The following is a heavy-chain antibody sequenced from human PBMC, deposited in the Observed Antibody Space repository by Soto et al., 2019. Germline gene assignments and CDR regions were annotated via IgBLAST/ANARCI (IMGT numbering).Heavy chain of an antibody. CDR3: ARGGTGYKQFDY. Sequence: TGGSLRLSCAASGLTSGIYDISWVRQAPGKGLEWVSVISTGGVPYYADSVKGRFTISRDISKNTLFLQMSSLRVEDTAVYYCARGGTGYKQFDYWGQGTLVTVSS. CDR2: ISTGGVP. D-gene: IGHD5-12*01. J-gene: IGHJ4*02. CDR1: GLTSGIYD. V-gene: IGHV3-23*01.